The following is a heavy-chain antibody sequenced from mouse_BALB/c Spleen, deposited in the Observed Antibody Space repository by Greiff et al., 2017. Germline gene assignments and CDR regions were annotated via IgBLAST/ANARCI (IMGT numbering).Heavy chain of an antibody. CDR1: GFTFSSYA. D-gene: IGHD1-1*02. V-gene: IGHV5-6-5*01. Sequence: EVQVVESGGGLVKPGGSLKLSCAASGFTFSSYAMSWVRQTPEKRLEWVASISSGGSTYYPDSVKGRFTISRDNARNILYLQMSSLRSEDTAMYYCARGYGFAYWGQGTLVTVSA. CDR2: ISSGGST. J-gene: IGHJ3*01. CDR3: ARGYGFAY.